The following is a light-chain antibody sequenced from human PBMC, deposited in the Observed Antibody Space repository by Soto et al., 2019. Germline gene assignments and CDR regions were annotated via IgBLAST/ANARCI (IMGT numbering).Light chain of an antibody. J-gene: IGKJ1*01. CDR1: QSISRW. Sequence: DIQMTQSPSTLSASVGDRVTITCRASQSISRWLAWYQQKPGKAPNLLIYDGSSLDYGVPSRFSGGGSGTEFTLTISSLQPDDFATYYCQQYKTPWTFGQGTKVEIK. CDR2: DGS. CDR3: QQYKTPWT. V-gene: IGKV1-5*01.